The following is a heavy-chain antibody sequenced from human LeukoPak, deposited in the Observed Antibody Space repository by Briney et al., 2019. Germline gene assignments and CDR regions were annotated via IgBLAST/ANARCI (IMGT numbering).Heavy chain of an antibody. CDR1: GYTFSIYN. J-gene: IGHJ4*02. CDR3: ARDMGVRVGATSDFDY. V-gene: IGHV1-46*01. CDR2: INPRSGTT. Sequence: ASVKVSCKASGYTFSIYNMHWVRQAPGQGLEWMGVINPRSGTTTYAQKFQGRVTMTRDTSTSTVHMELSSLRSEDTAVYYCARDMGVRVGATSDFDYWGQGTLVTVSS. D-gene: IGHD1-26*01.